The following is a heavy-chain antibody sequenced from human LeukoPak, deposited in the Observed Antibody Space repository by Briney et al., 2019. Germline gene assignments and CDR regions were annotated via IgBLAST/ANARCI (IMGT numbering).Heavy chain of an antibody. Sequence: SETLSLTCAVYGGSFSGYYWSWIRQPPGKGLEWIGEINHSGSTNYNPSLKSRVTISVDTSKNQFSLKLSSVTAADTAVYYCARGPSQITMIVVVTDAFDIWGQGTMVTVSS. CDR3: ARGPSQITMIVVVTDAFDI. V-gene: IGHV4-34*01. D-gene: IGHD3-22*01. CDR1: GGSFSGYY. CDR2: INHSGST. J-gene: IGHJ3*02.